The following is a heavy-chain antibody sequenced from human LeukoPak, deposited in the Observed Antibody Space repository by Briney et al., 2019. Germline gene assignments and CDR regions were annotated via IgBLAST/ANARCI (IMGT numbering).Heavy chain of an antibody. Sequence: VASVKVSCKASGYTFTSYYMHWVRQAPGQGLEWMGIINPSGGGTSYSQKFQGRVTMTTDTSTSTLYMELSSLRSEDTAVYCCASGAAAGTFSIGYWGQGTLLTVSS. CDR1: GYTFTSYY. J-gene: IGHJ4*02. CDR3: ASGAAAGTFSIGY. CDR2: INPSGGGT. V-gene: IGHV1-46*01. D-gene: IGHD6-13*01.